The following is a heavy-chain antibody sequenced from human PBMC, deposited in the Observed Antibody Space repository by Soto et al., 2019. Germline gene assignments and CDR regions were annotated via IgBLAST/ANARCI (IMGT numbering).Heavy chain of an antibody. D-gene: IGHD4-17*01. J-gene: IGHJ4*02. CDR1: GFTFSSYG. V-gene: IGHV3-33*01. Sequence: PGGSLRLSCAASGFTFSSYGMHWVRQAPGKGLEWVAVIWYDGSNKYYADSVKGRFTISRDNSKNTLYLQMNSLRAEDTAVYYCERRTYGEYLDYWGQGTLVTVSS. CDR3: ERRTYGEYLDY. CDR2: IWYDGSNK.